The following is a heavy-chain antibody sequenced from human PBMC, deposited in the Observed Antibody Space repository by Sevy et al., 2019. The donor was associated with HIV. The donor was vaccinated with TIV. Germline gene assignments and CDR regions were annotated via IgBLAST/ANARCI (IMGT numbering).Heavy chain of an antibody. J-gene: IGHJ5*02. CDR1: GFTFSSYS. CDR3: ARVWSRSWDNWFDH. Sequence: GGSLRLSCAASGFTFSSYSMNWVRQAPGKGLEWVSSISSSSSYIYYADSVKGRFTISRDNAKNSLYLQMNSLRAEDTAVYYCARVWSRSWDNWFDHWGQGTLVTVSS. CDR2: ISSSSSYI. D-gene: IGHD6-13*01. V-gene: IGHV3-21*01.